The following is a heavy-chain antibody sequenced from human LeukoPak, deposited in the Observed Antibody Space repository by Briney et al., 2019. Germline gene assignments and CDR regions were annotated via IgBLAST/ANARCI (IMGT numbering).Heavy chain of an antibody. Sequence: SETLSLTCTVSNGSISSYSWSWIRQPAGKGLEWIGRIHASGSTNYNPSLESRVTMSVDTPKKQFLLKLSSVTAADTTIYFCARGDRAVAGAWGWFDPGGQGTLVSVSS. D-gene: IGHD6-19*01. J-gene: IGHJ5*02. V-gene: IGHV4-4*07. CDR3: ARGDRAVAGAWGWFDP. CDR1: NGSISSYS. CDR2: IHASGST.